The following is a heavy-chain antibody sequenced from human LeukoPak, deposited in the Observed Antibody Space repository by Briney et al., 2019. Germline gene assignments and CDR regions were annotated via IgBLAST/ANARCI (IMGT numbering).Heavy chain of an antibody. CDR3: ARVGFSDAFDI. CDR1: GFTFSSYW. CDR2: IKQDGSEK. D-gene: IGHD3-3*02. J-gene: IGHJ3*02. V-gene: IGHV3-7*01. Sequence: GGSLRLSCAASGFTFSSYWMSWVRQAPGKGLEWVANIKQDGSEKYYVDSVKGRFTISRDNAKNSLYLHMNSLRAEDTAAYYCARVGFSDAFDIWGQGTMVTVSS.